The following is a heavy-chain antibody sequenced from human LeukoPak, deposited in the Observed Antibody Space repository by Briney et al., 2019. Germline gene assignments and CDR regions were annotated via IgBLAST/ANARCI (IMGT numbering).Heavy chain of an antibody. D-gene: IGHD3-22*01. Sequence: PSETLSLTCTVSGGSISSGDYYWSWIRQPPGKGLEWIGYIYYSGSTYYNPSLKSRVTISVDTSKNQFSLKLSSVTAADTAVYYCASLGRSQWLLLHYRGQGTLVTVSS. CDR1: GGSISSGDYY. CDR3: ASLGRSQWLLLHY. V-gene: IGHV4-30-4*01. CDR2: IYYSGST. J-gene: IGHJ4*02.